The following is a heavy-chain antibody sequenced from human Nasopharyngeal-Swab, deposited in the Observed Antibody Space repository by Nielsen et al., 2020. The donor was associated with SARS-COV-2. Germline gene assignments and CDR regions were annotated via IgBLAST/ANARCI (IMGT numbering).Heavy chain of an antibody. CDR1: GFTFSDYY. Sequence: GGSLRLSCAASGFTFSDYYMAWIRQVPGKGLEWVSYISGSGTSTDSPDSVKGRFSIPRDNANNLLYLQMHSLRGEDTAVYYCAREKGYQVLLDYYYHGLDVWGHGTAVIVSS. J-gene: IGHJ6*02. CDR3: AREKGYQVLLDYYYHGLDV. D-gene: IGHD3-10*01. CDR2: ISGSGTST. V-gene: IGHV3-11*01.